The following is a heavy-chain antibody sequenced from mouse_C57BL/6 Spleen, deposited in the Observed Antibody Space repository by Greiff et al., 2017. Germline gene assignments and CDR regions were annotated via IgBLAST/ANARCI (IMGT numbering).Heavy chain of an antibody. Sequence: EVQGVESGGGLVQPKGSLKLSCAASGFTFNTYAMHWVRQAPGKGLEWVARIRSKSSNYATYYADSVKDRFTISRDDSQSMLYLQMNNLKTEDTAMYYCVRGGNSNYVDYAMDYWGQGTSVTVSS. D-gene: IGHD2-5*01. CDR2: IRSKSSNYAT. CDR1: GFTFNTYA. CDR3: VRGGNSNYVDYAMDY. V-gene: IGHV10-3*01. J-gene: IGHJ4*01.